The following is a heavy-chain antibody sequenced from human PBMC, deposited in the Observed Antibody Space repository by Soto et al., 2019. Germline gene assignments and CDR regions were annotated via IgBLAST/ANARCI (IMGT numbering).Heavy chain of an antibody. CDR3: ARSPILDY. V-gene: IGHV3-30-3*01. CDR1: GFTFISYA. Sequence: QVQLVESGGGVVQPGRSLRLSCAASGFTFISYAMHWVRQAPGKGLEWVAVISYDGSNKYYADSVKGRFTISRDNSKNTLYLQMNSLRAEDTAVYYCARSPILDYWGQGTLVTVSS. CDR2: ISYDGSNK. J-gene: IGHJ4*02.